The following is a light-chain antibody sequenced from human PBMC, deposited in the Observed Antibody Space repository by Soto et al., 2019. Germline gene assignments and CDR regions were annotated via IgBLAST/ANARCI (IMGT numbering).Light chain of an antibody. Sequence: EVMMRQSPETLDVSTWERVTLSCRASQSVSDNLAWYQQKPGQGPRLLVYRASTRTLGIPARFSGSESGTEFTLTISSLQSEDFAVYYCQQYNSWPITCGQGTDWRL. J-gene: IGKJ5*01. V-gene: IGKV3-15*01. CDR3: QQYNSWPIT. CDR2: RAS. CDR1: QSVSDN.